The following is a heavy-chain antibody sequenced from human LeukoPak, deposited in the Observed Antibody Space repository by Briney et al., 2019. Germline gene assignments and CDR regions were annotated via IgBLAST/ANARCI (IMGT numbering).Heavy chain of an antibody. CDR1: GGSISSYY. J-gene: IGHJ4*02. Sequence: SETLSLTCTVSGGSISSYYWSWIRQPPGKGLEWIGYIYYSGSTYYHPSLKSRVTISVDTSKSQFSLKLSSVTAADTAVYYCAGGPGQFDDWGQGTLVTVSS. D-gene: IGHD4-23*01. V-gene: IGHV4-59*01. CDR3: AGGPGQFDD. CDR2: IYYSGST.